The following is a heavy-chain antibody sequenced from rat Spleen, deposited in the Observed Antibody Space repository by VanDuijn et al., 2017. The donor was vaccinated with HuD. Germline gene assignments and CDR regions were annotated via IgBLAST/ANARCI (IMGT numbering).Heavy chain of an antibody. CDR1: GFTFSDSY. J-gene: IGHJ4*01. D-gene: IGHD1-2*01. Sequence: EVQLVESDGGLVQPGRSLKLSCAASGFTFSDSYMAWVRQAPGKGLEWVSSINTDGDSTYYPDSVKGRFTFSRDNAENTVYLQMNSLMSEDTATYYCAKDMNYYSTYPFYVMGDWGQGASVTVSS. CDR2: INTDGDST. CDR3: AKDMNYYSTYPFYVMGD. V-gene: IGHV5-58*01.